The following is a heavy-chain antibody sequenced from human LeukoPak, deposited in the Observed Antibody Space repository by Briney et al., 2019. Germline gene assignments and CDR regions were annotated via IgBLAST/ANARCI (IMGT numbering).Heavy chain of an antibody. V-gene: IGHV4-38-2*01. CDR1: GFTFSKYD. CDR3: ASFYCSGGSCYQYFSYYYMDV. Sequence: GSLRLSCAASGFTFSKYDMHWIRQPPGQGLEWIGSIYYSGGTYYNPSLKSRVTISVDRSKNQFSLKLNSVTAADTAVYYCASFYCSGGSCYQYFSYYYMDVWGKGTTVTISS. CDR2: IYYSGGT. D-gene: IGHD2-15*01. J-gene: IGHJ6*03.